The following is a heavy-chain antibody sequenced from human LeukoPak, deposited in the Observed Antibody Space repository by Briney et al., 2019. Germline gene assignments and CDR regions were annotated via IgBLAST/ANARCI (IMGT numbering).Heavy chain of an antibody. V-gene: IGHV3-23*01. CDR2: ISSSGSNT. Sequence: GGSLRLSCAASGFTFRSYAMNWVRQAPGKGLEWVSAISSSGSNTYYADSVKGRFTVSRDNSKNTLYLQMRSLRAEDTAVYYCAKDLSNWNYRGGDSWGQGTLVTVSS. J-gene: IGHJ4*02. CDR3: AKDLSNWNYRGGDS. D-gene: IGHD1-7*01. CDR1: GFTFRSYA.